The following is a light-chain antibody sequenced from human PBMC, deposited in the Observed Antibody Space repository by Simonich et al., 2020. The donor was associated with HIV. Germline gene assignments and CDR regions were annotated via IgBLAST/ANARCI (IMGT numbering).Light chain of an antibody. J-gene: IGLJ3*02. Sequence: QSALTQPASVSGSPGQSITISCTGTSSNVGGYNYVSWYQQHPGKAPKLRIYDVSKRPSGVSNRFSGSKSGNTASLTISGLQAEDEADYYCSSYTRSSTWVFGGGTKLTVL. CDR3: SSYTRSSTWV. CDR1: SSNVGGYNY. V-gene: IGLV2-14*03. CDR2: DVS.